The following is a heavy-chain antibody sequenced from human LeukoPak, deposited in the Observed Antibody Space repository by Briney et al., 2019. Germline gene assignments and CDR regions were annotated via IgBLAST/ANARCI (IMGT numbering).Heavy chain of an antibody. Sequence: SGGSLRLSCAASGFTFSSHGMTWVRQAPGKGLEWVSAISGSGGSTYYADSVKGRSTISRDNSKNTLYLQMNSLRAEDTAVYYCAKAWGAAGTFESWGQGTLVTVSS. J-gene: IGHJ4*02. CDR3: AKAWGAAGTFES. CDR2: ISGSGGST. CDR1: GFTFSSHG. V-gene: IGHV3-23*01. D-gene: IGHD6-13*01.